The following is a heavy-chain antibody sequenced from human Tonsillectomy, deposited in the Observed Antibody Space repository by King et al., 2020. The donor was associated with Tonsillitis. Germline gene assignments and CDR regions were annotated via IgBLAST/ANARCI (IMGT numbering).Heavy chain of an antibody. Sequence: QVQLQESGPGLVKPSQTLSLTCTVSGGSISGGDYYWSWIRQPPGKGLEWVGVLYYSGSTYYNPSLKTRVTISVDTSKNQFSLKLSSVTAADTAVYYCARVGYCTGGSCYSIIRYAFDIWGQGTMVTVSS. CDR3: ARVGYCTGGSCYSIIRYAFDI. CDR1: GGSISGGDYY. D-gene: IGHD2-15*01. V-gene: IGHV4-30-4*01. CDR2: LYYSGST. J-gene: IGHJ3*02.